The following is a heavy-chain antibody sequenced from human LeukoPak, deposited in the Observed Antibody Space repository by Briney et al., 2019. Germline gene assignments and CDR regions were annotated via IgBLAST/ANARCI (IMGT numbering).Heavy chain of an antibody. Sequence: GGSLRLSCAASGFTFSDFWMTWVRQAPGKGLEWLANINQHGSEKYYVDSVKGRFTISRDNAKNTLYLQMGSLRAEDTAMYFCARDFIQRDVATPLGLWGQGTLVTVSS. J-gene: IGHJ4*02. CDR2: INQHGSEK. CDR1: GFTFSDFW. CDR3: ARDFIQRDVATPLGL. D-gene: IGHD3-16*01. V-gene: IGHV3-7*03.